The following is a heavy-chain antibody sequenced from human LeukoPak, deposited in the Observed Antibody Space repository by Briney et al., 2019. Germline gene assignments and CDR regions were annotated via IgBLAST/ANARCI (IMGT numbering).Heavy chain of an antibody. D-gene: IGHD6-13*01. CDR1: GFAFSTYS. J-gene: IGHJ4*02. Sequence: PGGSLRLSCAAPGFAFSTYSMNWVRQAPGKGLEWISSITSTATYIYYADSVKGRFTISGDNTKNSLYLQMNSLRAEDTAVYFCARVAGGKFHLDYWGQGTQVTVSS. CDR3: ARVAGGKFHLDY. V-gene: IGHV3-21*01. CDR2: ITSTATYI.